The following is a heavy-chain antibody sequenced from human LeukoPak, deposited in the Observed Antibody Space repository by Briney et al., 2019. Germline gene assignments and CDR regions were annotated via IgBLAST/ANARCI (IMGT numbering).Heavy chain of an antibody. CDR2: ISSSGSTI. D-gene: IGHD4-17*01. J-gene: IGHJ4*02. Sequence: PGGSLRLSCAVSGFTFSSYEMNWVRQAPGKGLERVSYISSSGSTIYYADSVKGRFTISRDNAKNSLYLQMNSLRAEDTAVYYCARNSYSTVTTATYCGQGTRGTVSS. V-gene: IGHV3-48*03. CDR3: ARNSYSTVTTATY. CDR1: GFTFSSYE.